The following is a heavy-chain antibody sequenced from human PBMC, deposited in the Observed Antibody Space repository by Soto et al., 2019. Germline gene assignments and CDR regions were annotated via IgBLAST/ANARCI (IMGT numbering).Heavy chain of an antibody. V-gene: IGHV1-69*06. CDR3: ARGLRCSSTSCASRRGNYYGMDV. D-gene: IGHD2-2*01. CDR2: IIPIFSTA. CDR1: GGTFSSYA. J-gene: IGHJ6*02. Sequence: GASVKVSCKASGGTFSSYAMSWVRQAPGQGLEWMGGIIPIFSTANYAQKFQGRVTITADKSTSTAYMELGSLRSEDTAVYYCARGLRCSSTSCASRRGNYYGMDVWGQGTTVTVSS.